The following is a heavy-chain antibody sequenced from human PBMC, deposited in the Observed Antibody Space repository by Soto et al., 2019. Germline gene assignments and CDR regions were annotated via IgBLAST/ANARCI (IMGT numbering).Heavy chain of an antibody. CDR1: GGSISSYY. J-gene: IGHJ6*02. Sequence: SETLSLTCTVSGGSISSYYWSWIRQPPGKGLEWIGYIYYSGSTNYNPSLKSRVTISVDTSKNQFSLKLSSVTAADTAVYYCARGLAYCGGDCPTGVDYYYYYGMDVWGQGTTVTVPS. D-gene: IGHD2-21*02. V-gene: IGHV4-59*01. CDR2: IYYSGST. CDR3: ARGLAYCGGDCPTGVDYYYYYGMDV.